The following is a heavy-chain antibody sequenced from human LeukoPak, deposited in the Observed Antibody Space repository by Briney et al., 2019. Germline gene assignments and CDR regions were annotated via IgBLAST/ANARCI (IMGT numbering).Heavy chain of an antibody. J-gene: IGHJ5*02. D-gene: IGHD6-6*01. CDR3: AREEAALSPWFDP. CDR2: IYSGGST. Sequence: GGSLRLSCAASGFTFSDYYMSWIRQAPGKGLEWVSVIYSGGSTYYADSVKGRFTISRDNSKNTLYLQMNSLRAEDTAVYYCAREEAALSPWFDPWGQGTLVTVSS. V-gene: IGHV3-66*01. CDR1: GFTFSDYY.